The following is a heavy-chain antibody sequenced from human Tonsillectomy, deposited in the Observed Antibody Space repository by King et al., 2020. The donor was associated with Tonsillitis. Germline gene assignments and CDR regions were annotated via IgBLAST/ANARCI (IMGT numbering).Heavy chain of an antibody. D-gene: IGHD3-22*01. Sequence: VQLVESGGGLVKPGGSLRLSCAASGFIFSDFYMSWIRQAPGKGLEWRSFISFSGSTIDYADSVKGRFTISRDNAKNLLYLQMNSLRAEDTAVYYCVREWKYYYDNGGLDNWGQGTLVTVSA. CDR2: ISFSGSTI. CDR1: GFIFSDFY. V-gene: IGHV3-11*01. CDR3: VREWKYYYDNGGLDN. J-gene: IGHJ4*02.